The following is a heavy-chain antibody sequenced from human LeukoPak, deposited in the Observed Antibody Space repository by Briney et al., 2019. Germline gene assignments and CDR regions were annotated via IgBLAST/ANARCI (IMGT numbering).Heavy chain of an antibody. CDR1: GYTSTSYG. J-gene: IGHJ4*02. CDR2: VSAYNGNT. Sequence: ASVKVSCKPSGYTSTSYGTSWVRHAPGQGLEWMGWVSAYNGNTNYAQKLQGRVTMTTDTSTSTAYMELRSLRSDDTAVYYCARTYYYDSSGLDYWGQGTLVTVSS. V-gene: IGHV1-18*01. D-gene: IGHD3-22*01. CDR3: ARTYYYDSSGLDY.